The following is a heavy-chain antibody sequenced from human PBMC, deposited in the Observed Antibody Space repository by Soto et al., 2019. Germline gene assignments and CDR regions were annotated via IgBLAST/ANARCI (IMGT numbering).Heavy chain of an antibody. J-gene: IGHJ4*02. V-gene: IGHV4-31*03. CDR3: ARARDYDSSGYHPDYFDY. D-gene: IGHD3-22*01. CDR2: IYYSGST. Sequence: SETLSLTCTVSGGSISSGGYYWSWIRQHPGKGLEWIGYIYYSGSTYYNPSLKSRVTISVDTSKNQFSLKLSSVTAADTAVYYCARARDYDSSGYHPDYFDYWGQGTLVTVPS. CDR1: GGSISSGGYY.